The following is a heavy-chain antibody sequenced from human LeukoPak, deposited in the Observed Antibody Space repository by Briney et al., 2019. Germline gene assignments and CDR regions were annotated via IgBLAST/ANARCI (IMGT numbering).Heavy chain of an antibody. CDR1: GGSITSHY. D-gene: IGHD3-10*01. Sequence: PSETLSLTCTVSGGSITSHYWSWVRQPPEEGLEWIGYIYDSGSTNYHPSLKSRVIISVDTSKNQFSLKLSSGTAADTAVYYCARDSRYYGSGSYWDVWGQGTTVTVSS. CDR2: IYDSGST. J-gene: IGHJ6*02. V-gene: IGHV4-59*11. CDR3: ARDSRYYGSGSYWDV.